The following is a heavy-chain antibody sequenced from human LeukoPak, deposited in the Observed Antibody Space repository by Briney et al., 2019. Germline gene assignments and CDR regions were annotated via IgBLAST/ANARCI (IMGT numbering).Heavy chain of an antibody. J-gene: IGHJ4*02. D-gene: IGHD2-15*01. CDR2: ISAYNGNT. CDR3: ARLGYCSGGSCPGVDY. CDR1: GYTFTSYG. V-gene: IGHV1-18*01. Sequence: ASVKVSCKASGYTFTSYGISWVRQAPGQGLEWMGWISAYNGNTNYAQKLQGRVTMTTDTSTSTAYMELRSLRSDDTAVYYRARLGYCSGGSCPGVDYWGQGTLVTVSS.